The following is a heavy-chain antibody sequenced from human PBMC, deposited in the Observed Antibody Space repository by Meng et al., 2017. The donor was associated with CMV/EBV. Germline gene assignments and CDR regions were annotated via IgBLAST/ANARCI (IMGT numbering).Heavy chain of an antibody. D-gene: IGHD2-2*02. J-gene: IGHJ3*01. Sequence: GESLKISCVGSGFSFNDHAMIWVRQPPGKGLGWVSGINWSGSGAGYADSVKGRFTISRNNARNSLSLEMNNLRVEDTALYYCVRGDMPAAVLGSFDLWGQGTMVTVSS. CDR1: GFSFNDHA. CDR2: INWSGSGA. CDR3: VRGDMPAAVLGSFDL. V-gene: IGHV3-20*04.